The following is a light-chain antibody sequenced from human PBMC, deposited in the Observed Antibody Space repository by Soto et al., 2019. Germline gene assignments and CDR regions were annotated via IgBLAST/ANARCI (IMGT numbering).Light chain of an antibody. V-gene: IGKV1-5*01. Sequence: DIRLTQSPSTQSASIGDRVTITCRVSQSIDKKLAWYQQTPGQAPKLLIFDVSTLQSGVPSRFSGSGSGTDFSLSIDSLQPDDVATYYCQQYDLYWTFGQGTKVDIK. CDR2: DVS. CDR3: QQYDLYWT. J-gene: IGKJ1*01. CDR1: QSIDKK.